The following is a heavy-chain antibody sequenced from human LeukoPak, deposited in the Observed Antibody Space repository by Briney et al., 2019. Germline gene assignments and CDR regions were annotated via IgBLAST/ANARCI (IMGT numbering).Heavy chain of an antibody. Sequence: GSLRLLWGASGFHFSSYAKHWVRQAPGQGLGWVAVISYDGSNKYYADSVKGRFTISRDNSKNTLYPQMNSLRAEDTAVYYCARGTHIVVVVDYGMDVWGQGTTVTVSS. CDR2: ISYDGSNK. J-gene: IGHJ6*02. D-gene: IGHD2-15*01. CDR1: GFHFSSYA. CDR3: ARGTHIVVVVDYGMDV. V-gene: IGHV3-30-3*01.